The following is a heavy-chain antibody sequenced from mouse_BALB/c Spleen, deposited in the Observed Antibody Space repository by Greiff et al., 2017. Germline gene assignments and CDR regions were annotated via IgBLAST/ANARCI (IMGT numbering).Heavy chain of an antibody. D-gene: IGHD2-13*01. Sequence: EVKVVESGGGLVKPGGSLKLSCAASGFTFSSYAMSWVRQSPEKRLEWVAEISSGGSYTYYPDTVPGRFTISRDNAKNTLYLEMSSLRSEDTAMYYCARGGDSSYFDYWGQGTTLTVSS. J-gene: IGHJ2*01. CDR1: GFTFSSYA. CDR2: ISSGGSYT. CDR3: ARGGDSSYFDY. V-gene: IGHV5-9-4*01.